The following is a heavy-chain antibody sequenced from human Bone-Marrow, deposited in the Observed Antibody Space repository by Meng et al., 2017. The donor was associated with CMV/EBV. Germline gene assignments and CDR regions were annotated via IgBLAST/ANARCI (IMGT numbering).Heavy chain of an antibody. J-gene: IGHJ5*02. V-gene: IGHV3-49*04. CDR2: IRSKAYGGTT. CDR1: GFTFGDYA. Sequence: GESLKISCTASGFTFGDYAMSWVRQAPGKGLEWVGFIRSKAYGGTTEYAASVKGRFTISRDDSKSIAYLQMNSLKTEDTAVYYCTRDADYDFWSGSSGGNWFDPWGQGTLVTVSS. D-gene: IGHD3-3*01. CDR3: TRDADYDFWSGSSGGNWFDP.